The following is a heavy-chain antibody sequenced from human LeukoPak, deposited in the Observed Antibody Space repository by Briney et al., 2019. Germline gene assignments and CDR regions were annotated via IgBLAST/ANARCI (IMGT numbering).Heavy chain of an antibody. CDR3: AREGYYYDSTGSGAFDI. V-gene: IGHV1-69*04. Sequence: SVKVSCRASGGTFSSYAISWVRQAPGQGLEWMGRIIPILGIANYAQKFQGRVTITADKSTSTAYMELSSLRSEDTAVYYCAREGYYYDSTGSGAFDIWGQGTMVTVSS. D-gene: IGHD3-22*01. CDR1: GGTFSSYA. J-gene: IGHJ3*02. CDR2: IIPILGIA.